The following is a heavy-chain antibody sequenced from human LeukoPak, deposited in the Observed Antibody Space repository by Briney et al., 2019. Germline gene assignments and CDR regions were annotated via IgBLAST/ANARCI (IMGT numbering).Heavy chain of an antibody. CDR1: GYTFTSYY. CDR3: ARVSFTRRFGESINWFDP. CDR2: INPSGGST. D-gene: IGHD3-10*01. J-gene: IGHJ5*02. Sequence: ASVKVSCKASGYTFTSYYMHWVRQAPGQGLEWMGIINPSGGSTSYAQKFQGRVTMTRDTSTSTAYMELSRLRSDDTAVYYCARVSFTRRFGESINWFDPWGQGTLVTVSS. V-gene: IGHV1-46*01.